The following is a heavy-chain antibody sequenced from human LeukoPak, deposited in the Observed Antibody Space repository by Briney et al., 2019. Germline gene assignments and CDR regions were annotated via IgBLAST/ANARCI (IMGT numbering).Heavy chain of an antibody. V-gene: IGHV4-61*01. Sequence: SETLSLTGTISGGSVSSGSYYRSGIRQPPAHALEWIGYIYYSGSTNYNPSLKSRVTISVDTSKNQFSLKLSSVTAADTAVYYCARSSGWFHFDYWGQGTLVTVSS. D-gene: IGHD6-19*01. J-gene: IGHJ4*02. CDR3: ARSSGWFHFDY. CDR1: GGSVSSGSYY. CDR2: IYYSGST.